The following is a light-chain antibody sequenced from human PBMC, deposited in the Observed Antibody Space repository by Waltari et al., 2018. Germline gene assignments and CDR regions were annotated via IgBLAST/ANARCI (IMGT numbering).Light chain of an antibody. Sequence: QTVVTQEPSLSVSPGGTVTLTCALSSGSLSTISYATCYQQTPGQAPRTLVYKANARSSGVPDRFSGSILGNTAALTITGAQADDESDYYCALYMGSGIWVFGGGTRLTVL. CDR3: ALYMGSGIWV. CDR1: SGSLSTISY. CDR2: KAN. V-gene: IGLV8-61*01. J-gene: IGLJ3*02.